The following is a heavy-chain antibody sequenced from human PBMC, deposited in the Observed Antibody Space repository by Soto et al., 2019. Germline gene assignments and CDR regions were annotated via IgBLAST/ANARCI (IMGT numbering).Heavy chain of an antibody. Sequence: ASVKVSCKASGYTFTSYGISWVRQAPGQGLEWMGWISAYNGNTNYAQKLQGRVTMTTDTSTSTAYMELRSLRSDDTAVYYCARDRPQYRLIYYYYGMDVWGQGTTVTVSS. CDR3: ARDRPQYRLIYYYYGMDV. J-gene: IGHJ6*02. D-gene: IGHD3-16*02. CDR1: GYTFTSYG. V-gene: IGHV1-18*01. CDR2: ISAYNGNT.